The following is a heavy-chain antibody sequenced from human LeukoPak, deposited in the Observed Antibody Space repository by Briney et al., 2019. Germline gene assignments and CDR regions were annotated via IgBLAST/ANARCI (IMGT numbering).Heavy chain of an antibody. V-gene: IGHV1-3*01. CDR1: GYTFTSYA. CDR2: INPANGIT. Sequence: ASVKVSCKASGYTFTSYAIHWVRQAPGQRLEWMGWINPANGITKYSQKFQGRVTITSDTSASTAHMELSGLRSEDAAVYYRARLPGGLGRYYFEYWGQGTLVAVSS. CDR3: ARLPGGLGRYYFEY. D-gene: IGHD3-16*02. J-gene: IGHJ4*02.